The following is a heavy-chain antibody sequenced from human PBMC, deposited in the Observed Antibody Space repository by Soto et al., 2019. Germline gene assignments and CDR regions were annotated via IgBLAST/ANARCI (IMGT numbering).Heavy chain of an antibody. CDR2: IWYDGSNK. CDR3: ARGNSSGLPHFDY. CDR1: GFTFSSYG. V-gene: IGHV3-33*01. Sequence: PGGSLRLSCAASGFTFSSYGMHWVRQAPGKGLEWVAVIWYDGSNKYYADSVKGRFTISRDNSKNTLYLQMNSLRAEDTAVYYCARGNSSGLPHFDYWGQGTLVTVSS. J-gene: IGHJ4*02. D-gene: IGHD6-19*01.